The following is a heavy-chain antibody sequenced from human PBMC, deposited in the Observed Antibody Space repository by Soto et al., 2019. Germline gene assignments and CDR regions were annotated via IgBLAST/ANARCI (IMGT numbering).Heavy chain of an antibody. CDR2: IYKSATT. CDR3: ARGRYCLTGRCFPNWFDS. V-gene: IGHV4-30-4*01. J-gene: IGHJ5*01. CDR1: GGSISGDYF. D-gene: IGHD7-27*01. Sequence: PSETLSLTCSVSGGSISGDYFWAWIRQPPGQALEYIGYIYKSATTYYNPSFESRVAISVDTSKSQFSLNVTSVTAADTAVYFCARGRYCLTGRCFPNWFDSWGQGALVTVSS.